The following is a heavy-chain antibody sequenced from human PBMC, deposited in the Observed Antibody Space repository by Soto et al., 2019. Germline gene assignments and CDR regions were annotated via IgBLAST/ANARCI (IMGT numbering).Heavy chain of an antibody. CDR2: IIPIFGTA. Sequence: QVQLVQSGAEVKKPGSSVKVSCKASGGTFSSYAISWVRQAPGQGLEWMGGIIPIFGTANYAQKFQGRVTITADKSTSTAYMELSSLRSEDTAVYYCAGGYKTVPADYYYYGMDVWGQGTTVTVSS. CDR3: AGGYKTVPADYYYYGMDV. CDR1: GGTFSSYA. J-gene: IGHJ6*02. D-gene: IGHD2-2*01. V-gene: IGHV1-69*06.